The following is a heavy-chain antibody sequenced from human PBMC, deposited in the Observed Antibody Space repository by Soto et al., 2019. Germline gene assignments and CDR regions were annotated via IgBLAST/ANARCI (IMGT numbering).Heavy chain of an antibody. J-gene: IGHJ4*02. V-gene: IGHV3-23*01. D-gene: IGHD1-26*01. Sequence: PGGSLRHYCAAFGYKLSVYAMSWVRQAPGQGLEWVSSISASSADTFYADSVKGRFTISRDNSKSTLYLQMNSLRAEDTAVYYCAKDGGSYDYWGQGTLVTVSS. CDR2: ISASSADT. CDR1: GYKLSVYA. CDR3: AKDGGSYDY.